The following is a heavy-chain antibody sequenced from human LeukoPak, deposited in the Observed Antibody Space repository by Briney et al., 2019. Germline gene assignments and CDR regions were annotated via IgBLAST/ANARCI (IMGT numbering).Heavy chain of an antibody. V-gene: IGHV4-34*01. CDR2: INHSGST. D-gene: IGHD2-2*01. CDR3: ARGGHNCSSTSCYWGGSYYYGMDV. J-gene: IGHJ6*02. Sequence: PSETLSLTCAVYGGSSSGYYWSWIRQPPGKGLEWIGEINHSGSTNYNPSLKSRVTISVDTSKNQFSLKLSSVTAADTAVYYCARGGHNCSSTSCYWGGSYYYGMDVWGQGTTVTVSS. CDR1: GGSSSGYY.